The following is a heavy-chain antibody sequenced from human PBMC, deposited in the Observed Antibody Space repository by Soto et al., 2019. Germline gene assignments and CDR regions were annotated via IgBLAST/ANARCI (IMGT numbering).Heavy chain of an antibody. V-gene: IGHV1-3*01. J-gene: IGHJ4*02. CDR2: INAGNGNT. CDR1: GYTITSYA. D-gene: IGHD2-21*02. Sequence: ASAKVSCKASGYTITSYARHWVRQAPGQRLEWMGWINAGNGNTKYSQKFQGRVTITRDTSASTAYMELSSLRSEDTAVYYCARSIVVVTALDYWGQGTPVTVSS. CDR3: ARSIVVVTALDY.